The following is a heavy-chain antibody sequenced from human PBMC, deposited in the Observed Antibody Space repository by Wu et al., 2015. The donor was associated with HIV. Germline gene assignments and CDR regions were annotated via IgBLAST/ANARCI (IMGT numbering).Heavy chain of an antibody. V-gene: IGHV1-24*01. D-gene: IGHD2-21*01. CDR3: ATAGSITGSYCGGDCQQYFQH. Sequence: QVPLVQSGAEVRKPGASVKVSCKVSGYTLSKLSMHWVRQTPGKGLEWMGGFDPKDGEIVYAQNFQGRLTMTEDTSTDTAYVELRSLRFEDTAVYYCATAGSITGSYCGGDCQQYFQHWGQGTLVTVSS. CDR1: GYTLSKLS. CDR2: FDPKDGEI. J-gene: IGHJ1*01.